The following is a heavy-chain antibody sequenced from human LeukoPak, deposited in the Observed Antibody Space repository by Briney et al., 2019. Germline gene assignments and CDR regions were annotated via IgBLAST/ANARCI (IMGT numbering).Heavy chain of an antibody. J-gene: IGHJ2*01. CDR1: DGSFSAYC. D-gene: IGHD4-23*01. CDR2: IHHSGSA. CDR3: ARGLGGGNSVYFDL. Sequence: PSETLSLTCAVYDGSFSAYCWSWIRQPPGKGLEWIGEIHHSGSANYNPSLQSRVTISVDTSKNQFSLKLSSVTAADTAVYYCARGLGGGNSVYFDLWGRRTLVTVSS. V-gene: IGHV4-34*01.